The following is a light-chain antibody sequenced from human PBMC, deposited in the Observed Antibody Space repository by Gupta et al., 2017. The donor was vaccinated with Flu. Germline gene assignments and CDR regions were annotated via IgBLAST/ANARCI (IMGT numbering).Light chain of an antibody. J-gene: IGKJ1*01. Sequence: PPPLSVSPGGRATLSCRASQAVNYNLAWYQQKPGQAPRLLISGSSARASGLPDRFSGSGSGTEFTLTISSLQSEDFAVYYCQQYNNWPWTFGQGTKVEIK. CDR3: QQYNNWPWT. V-gene: IGKV3-15*01. CDR1: QAVNYN. CDR2: GSS.